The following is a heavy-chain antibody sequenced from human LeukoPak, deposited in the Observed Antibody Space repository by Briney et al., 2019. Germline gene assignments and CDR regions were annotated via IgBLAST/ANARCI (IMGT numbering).Heavy chain of an antibody. V-gene: IGHV3-11*01. CDR1: GFTFNDYY. J-gene: IGHJ5*02. CDR2: INIGGTNT. CDR3: ATDGAGFDT. Sequence: GGSLRLSCAASGFTFNDYYMSWIRQAPGKGLEWLSYINIGGTNTHYADSVKGRFTISRDNAKKSLYLEMNNPRAEDTAVYYCATDGAGFDTWGQGVLVTVSS.